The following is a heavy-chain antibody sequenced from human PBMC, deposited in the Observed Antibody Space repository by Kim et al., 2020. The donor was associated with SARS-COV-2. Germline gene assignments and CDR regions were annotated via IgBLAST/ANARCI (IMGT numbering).Heavy chain of an antibody. V-gene: IGHV3-23*01. J-gene: IGHJ4*02. Sequence: ANSVKGRFTIARDSSKNTLHLQMNNLRAEDTAIYYCAKLVGPSCYAALDFWGQGTLVTVSS. D-gene: IGHD2-2*01. CDR3: AKLVGPSCYAALDF.